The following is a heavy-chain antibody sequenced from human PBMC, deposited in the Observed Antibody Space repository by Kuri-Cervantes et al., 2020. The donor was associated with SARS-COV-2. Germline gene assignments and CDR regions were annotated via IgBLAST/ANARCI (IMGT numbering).Heavy chain of an antibody. CDR3: ARQMMSSITIFGVVITRNWFDP. V-gene: IGHV4-59*01. CDR1: GGSISSYY. D-gene: IGHD3-3*01. Sequence: SETLSLTCTVSGGSISSYYWSWIRQPPGKGLEWIGYIYYSGSTNYNPSLKSRGTISVDTSKNQFSLKLSSVTAADTAVYYCARQMMSSITIFGVVITRNWFDPWGQGTLVTVSS. CDR2: IYYSGST. J-gene: IGHJ5*02.